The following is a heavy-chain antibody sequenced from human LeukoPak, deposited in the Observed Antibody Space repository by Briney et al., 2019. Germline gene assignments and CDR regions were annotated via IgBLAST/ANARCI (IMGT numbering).Heavy chain of an antibody. CDR2: IYTTGST. D-gene: IGHD3-10*01. CDR3: ASFGYFDY. J-gene: IGHJ4*02. V-gene: IGHV4-4*07. Sequence: SETLSLTCTVSSGSISNYYWSWIRQPAGKGLEWIGRIYTTGSTNYNPSLESRVTMSLDTSTNQFSLKLSSVTAADTAVYYCASFGYFDYWGQGTLVTVSS. CDR1: SGSISNYY.